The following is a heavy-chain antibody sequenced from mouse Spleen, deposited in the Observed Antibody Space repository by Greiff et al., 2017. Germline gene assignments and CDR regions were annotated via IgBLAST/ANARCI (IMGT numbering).Heavy chain of an antibody. Sequence: VQLQQSGAELVKPGASVKLSCKASGYTFTSYYMYWVKQRPGQGLEWIGEINPSNGGTNFNEKFKSKATLTVDKSSSTAYMQLSSLTSEDSAVYYRTRTTMITAGCAMDYWGQRTPVTDSP. CDR1: GYTFTSYY. D-gene: IGHD2-4*01. V-gene: IGHV1S81*02. J-gene: IGHJ4*01. CDR3: TRTTMITAGCAMDY. CDR2: INPSNGGT.